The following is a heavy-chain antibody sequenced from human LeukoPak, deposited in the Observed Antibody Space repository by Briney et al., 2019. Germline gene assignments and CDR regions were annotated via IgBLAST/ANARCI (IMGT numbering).Heavy chain of an antibody. Sequence: SETLSLTCTVSGGSVRSYHWSWIRQSPGEGLEWIAYIHNSGGTRYNPSLQSRVTISVDTSKNQFSLKLRSVTAAYTAVYYCVRDWEGFNFDIWGQGTMVTVSS. D-gene: IGHD1-26*01. V-gene: IGHV4-59*02. CDR2: IHNSGGT. CDR3: VRDWEGFNFDI. CDR1: GGSVRSYH. J-gene: IGHJ3*02.